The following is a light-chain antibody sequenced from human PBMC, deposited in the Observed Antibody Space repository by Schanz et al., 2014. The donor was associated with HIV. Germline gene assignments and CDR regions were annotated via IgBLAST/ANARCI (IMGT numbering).Light chain of an antibody. J-gene: IGKJ3*01. V-gene: IGKV3-11*01. Sequence: EIVLTQSPATLSLSPGERATLSCRASQSVSSYLAWYQQKPGQAPRLLIYGASTRATGIPARFSGSGSGTDFTLTISRLEPEDFTVYYCQQYATAAFTFGPGTKVAI. CDR3: QQYATAAFT. CDR2: GAS. CDR1: QSVSSY.